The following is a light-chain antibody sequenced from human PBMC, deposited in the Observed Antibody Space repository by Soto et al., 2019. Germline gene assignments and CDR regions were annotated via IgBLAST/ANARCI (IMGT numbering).Light chain of an antibody. J-gene: IGKJ1*01. CDR3: QQSYSPPRT. V-gene: IGKV1-5*01. Sequence: DIQMTQSPSTLSASVGDRVTITCRTSQSISNWLAWYQQKPGKAPKLLISGASSLESGVPSRFSGSGSGTEFTLTISSLQTEDFATYYCQQSYSPPRTFGQGTKVDI. CDR2: GAS. CDR1: QSISNW.